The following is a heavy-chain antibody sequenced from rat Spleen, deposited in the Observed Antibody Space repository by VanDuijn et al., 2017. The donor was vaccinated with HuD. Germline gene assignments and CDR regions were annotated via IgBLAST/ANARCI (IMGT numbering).Heavy chain of an antibody. D-gene: IGHD1-12*02. CDR1: GFTFSDYG. CDR2: ISYGDSSGHSST. CDR3: ARHGYDGSCYYWDY. J-gene: IGHJ2*01. V-gene: IGHV5-29*01. Sequence: EVQLVESGGGLVQPGRSLKLSCAASGFTFSDYGMAWVRQAPTKGLEWVATISYGDSSGHSSTYYRDSVKGRFTISRDTAKSTLYLQMDSLRSEDTATYYCARHGYDGSCYYWDYWGQGVMVTVSS.